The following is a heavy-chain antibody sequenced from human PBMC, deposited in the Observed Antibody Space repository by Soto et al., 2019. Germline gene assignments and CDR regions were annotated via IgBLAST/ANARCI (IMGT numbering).Heavy chain of an antibody. CDR2: IYWDDDY. CDR3: ARAAAGTDYYYYGMDI. J-gene: IGHJ6*02. D-gene: IGHD6-13*01. CDR1: GFSLSASGMC. V-gene: IGHV2-70*01. Sequence: SGPTLVNPTQTLTLTCTFSGFSLSASGMCVSWIRQPPGKALEWLAIIYWDDDYYYSTSLKTRLTISKDSYKNLVVLTMTIMDPVDTASYYCARAAAGTDYYYYGMDIWGQGTPVTVSS.